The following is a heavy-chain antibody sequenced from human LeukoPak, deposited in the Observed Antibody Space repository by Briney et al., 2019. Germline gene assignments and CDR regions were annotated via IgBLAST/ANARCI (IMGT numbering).Heavy chain of an antibody. CDR3: ARDNPVSGNRGIDY. V-gene: IGHV4-4*07. CDR2: IYTTGSS. D-gene: IGHD6-19*01. Sequence: SETLSLTCAVYGGSFSSYFWTWIRQPAGKGLEWLGRIYTTGSSNYNPSLKTRVTMSVDTSKNQFSLNLSSVTAADAAVYYCARDNPVSGNRGIDYWGQGTLVTVSS. J-gene: IGHJ4*02. CDR1: GGSFSSYF.